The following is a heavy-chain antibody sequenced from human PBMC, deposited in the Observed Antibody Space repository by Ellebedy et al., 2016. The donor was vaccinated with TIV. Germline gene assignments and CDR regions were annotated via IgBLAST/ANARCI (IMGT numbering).Heavy chain of an antibody. J-gene: IGHJ4*02. D-gene: IGHD1-26*01. CDR1: GYSFTYNW. CDR2: IYPEDSHT. Sequence: ETLSLTCKGSGYSFTYNWIGWVRQMPGKGLEWMGVIYPEDSHTIYSPSFQGQVTISADTSISTAYLQWSSLKASDTAMYYCARHVTSGMYYFDYWGQGTVVTVSS. V-gene: IGHV5-51*01. CDR3: ARHVTSGMYYFDY.